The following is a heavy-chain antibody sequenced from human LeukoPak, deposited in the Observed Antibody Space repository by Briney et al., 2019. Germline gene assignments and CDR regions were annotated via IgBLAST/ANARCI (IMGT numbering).Heavy chain of an antibody. CDR1: GGSISSYY. Sequence: SETLSLTCTVSGGSISSYYWSWIRQPPGKGLEWMGYIYYSGSPNYNPSLKSRVTISVDTSKNQFSLKLSSVTAADTAVYYCARGWSYTTTGSFDYWGQGTLVTVSS. V-gene: IGHV4-59*01. D-gene: IGHD1-26*01. CDR2: IYYSGSP. J-gene: IGHJ4*02. CDR3: ARGWSYTTTGSFDY.